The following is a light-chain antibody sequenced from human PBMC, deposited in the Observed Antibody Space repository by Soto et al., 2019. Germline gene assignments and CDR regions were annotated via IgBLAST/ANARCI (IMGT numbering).Light chain of an antibody. CDR1: SSDVGGYNY. CDR3: SSYTSSSTPCV. Sequence: QSALTQPASVSGSPGQSITISCTGTSSDVGGYNYVSWYQQHPGKAPKLMIYDVSNRPSGVSNRFSGSKSGNTASLTISGLQAEDEADYYCSSYTSSSTPCVVGTGTKLTVL. CDR2: DVS. J-gene: IGLJ1*01. V-gene: IGLV2-14*01.